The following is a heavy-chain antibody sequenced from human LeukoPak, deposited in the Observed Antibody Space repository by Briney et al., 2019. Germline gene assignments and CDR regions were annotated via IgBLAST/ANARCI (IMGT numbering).Heavy chain of an antibody. CDR3: AKTATNWYLDS. J-gene: IGHJ4*02. CDR1: GFTFSAYA. D-gene: IGHD1-1*01. V-gene: IGHV3-33*06. CDR2: IWYDGGTI. Sequence: GGSLRLSCAASGFTFSAYAMHWVRQAPGKGLEWVAVIWYDGGTIYYADSVQGRFTISRDNSRNTLYLQMNSLRVEDTAVYYCAKTATNWYLDSRGQGTLVTVSS.